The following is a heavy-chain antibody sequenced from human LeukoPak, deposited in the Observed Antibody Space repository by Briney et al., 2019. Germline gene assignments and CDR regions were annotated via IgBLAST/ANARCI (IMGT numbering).Heavy chain of an antibody. CDR2: ISGSGGST. D-gene: IGHD3-22*01. Sequence: PWGSLILSCAASGSTFSSYAMSWRRQPRGKVLGLVSAISGSGGSTYYADSVKGRFTISRDNSKTTLYLQMNSLRAEDTAVYYCAKVSPAFYYDSSGNFDYWGQGTLVTVSS. V-gene: IGHV3-23*01. CDR3: AKVSPAFYYDSSGNFDY. CDR1: GSTFSSYA. J-gene: IGHJ4*02.